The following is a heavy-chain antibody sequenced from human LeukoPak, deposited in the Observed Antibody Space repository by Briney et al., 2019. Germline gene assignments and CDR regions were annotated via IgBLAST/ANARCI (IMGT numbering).Heavy chain of an antibody. J-gene: IGHJ4*02. V-gene: IGHV5-51*01. CDR1: GYSFRNYW. CDR3: ARSLSSSWFRFDY. Sequence: GESLKISCKGSGYSFRNYWIGWGRRMPGKGLVWMGIIYPGDSDTRYSASFQGQVTISADKSISTAYLQWSSLKASDTAMYYCARSLSSSWFRFDYWGQGTLVTVSS. CDR2: IYPGDSDT. D-gene: IGHD6-13*01.